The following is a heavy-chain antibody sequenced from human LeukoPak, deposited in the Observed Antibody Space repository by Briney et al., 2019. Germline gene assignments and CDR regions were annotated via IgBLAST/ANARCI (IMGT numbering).Heavy chain of an antibody. J-gene: IGHJ4*02. CDR2: ISGSGGST. D-gene: IGHD3-10*01. Sequence: GGSLRLSCAASGFTFSSYAMSWVRQAPGKGLEWVSAISGSGGSTYYADSVKGRFTISRDNSKNTLYLQMNSLRAEDTAVYYCAKDMVRGVIITSCFDYWGQGTLVTVSS. CDR3: AKDMVRGVIITSCFDY. V-gene: IGHV3-23*01. CDR1: GFTFSSYA.